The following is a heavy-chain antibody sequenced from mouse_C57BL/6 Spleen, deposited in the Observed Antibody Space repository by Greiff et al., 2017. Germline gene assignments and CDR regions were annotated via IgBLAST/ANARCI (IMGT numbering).Heavy chain of an antibody. V-gene: IGHV1-52*01. CDR3: ARGDYSKEFAY. CDR2: IDPSDSET. J-gene: IGHJ3*01. CDR1: GYTFTSYW. Sequence: QVQLQQSGAELVRPGSSVKLSCKASGYTFTSYWMHWVKQRPIQGLEWIGNIDPSDSETHYNQKFKDKATLTVDKSSSTAYMQLSSLTSEDSAVYYCARGDYSKEFAYWGQGTLVTVSA. D-gene: IGHD2-5*01.